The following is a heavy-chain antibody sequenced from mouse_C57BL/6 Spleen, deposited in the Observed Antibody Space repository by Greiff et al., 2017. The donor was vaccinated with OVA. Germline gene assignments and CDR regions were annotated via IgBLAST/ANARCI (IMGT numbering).Heavy chain of an antibody. CDR2: INPSTGGT. CDR1: GYSFTGYY. V-gene: IGHV1-42*01. J-gene: IGHJ4*01. Sequence: VQLKQSGPELVKPGASVKISCKASGYSFTGYYMNWVKQSPEKSLEWIGEINPSTGGTTYNQKFKAKATLTVDKSSSTAYMQLKSLTSEDSAVYYCARGSVLYAMDYWGQGTSVTVSS. CDR3: ARGSVLYAMDY.